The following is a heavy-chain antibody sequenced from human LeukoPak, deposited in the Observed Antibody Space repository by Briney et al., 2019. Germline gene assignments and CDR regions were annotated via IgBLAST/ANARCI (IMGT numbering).Heavy chain of an antibody. J-gene: IGHJ4*02. Sequence: GGSLRLSCAASGFTFSDYYMSWIRQAPGKGLEWVSYISSSSSYTNYADSVKGRFTISRDSAKNSLCLQMNSLRAEDTAVYYCARASGYDRYYFDYWGQGTLVPVSS. CDR2: ISSSSSYT. CDR3: ARASGYDRYYFDY. V-gene: IGHV3-11*06. D-gene: IGHD5-12*01. CDR1: GFTFSDYY.